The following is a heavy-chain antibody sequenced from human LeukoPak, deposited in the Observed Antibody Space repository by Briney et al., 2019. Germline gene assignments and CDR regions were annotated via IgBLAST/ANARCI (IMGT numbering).Heavy chain of an antibody. CDR3: AKGDKGYYFDY. V-gene: IGHV3-23*01. D-gene: IGHD2-15*01. CDR1: GFTCSSYA. CDR2: ISGSGGST. Sequence: GGSLRLSCAASGFTCSSYAMSWVRQAPGKGLEWVSAISGSGGSTYYADSVKGRFTISRDDSKNTLYLQMNSLRAEDTAVYYCAKGDKGYYFDYWGQGTLVTVSS. J-gene: IGHJ4*02.